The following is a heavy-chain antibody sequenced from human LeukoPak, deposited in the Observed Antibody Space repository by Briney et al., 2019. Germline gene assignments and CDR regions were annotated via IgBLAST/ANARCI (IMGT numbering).Heavy chain of an antibody. V-gene: IGHV4-59*08. D-gene: IGHD6-19*01. CDR1: GGSISSFY. J-gene: IGHJ4*02. CDR3: ARHVAGYDSD. CDR2: IYYSGST. Sequence: SETLSLTCTVSGGSISSFYWMWLRQPPGKGLVWMGYIYYSGSTNYNPSLKSRVTITVDTSKNQFSLKLSSVTAADTAVYYCARHVAGYDSDWGQGTLVTVSS.